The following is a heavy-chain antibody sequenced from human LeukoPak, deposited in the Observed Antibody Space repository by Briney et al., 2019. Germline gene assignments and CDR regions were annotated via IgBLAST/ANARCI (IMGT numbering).Heavy chain of an antibody. D-gene: IGHD3-22*01. J-gene: IGHJ4*02. Sequence: PGGSLRLSCAASGFTFSSYSMTWVRQAPGKGLEWVANIKEDGSEKYYVDSVTGRFTISRDNAKNLSYLQMNSLRAEDTAVYFCAREYGYYFDSWGQGTLVTVSS. CDR3: AREYGYYFDS. CDR2: IKEDGSEK. V-gene: IGHV3-7*01. CDR1: GFTFSSYS.